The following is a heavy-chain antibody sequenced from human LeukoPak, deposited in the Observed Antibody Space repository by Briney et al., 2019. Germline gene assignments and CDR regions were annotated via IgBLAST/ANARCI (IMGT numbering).Heavy chain of an antibody. CDR1: GFTFSSSA. J-gene: IGHJ4*02. CDR2: ISSSGTST. V-gene: IGHV3-23*01. CDR3: AKHLDYSRTHTDY. D-gene: IGHD6-13*01. Sequence: GGSLRLSCAASGFTFSSSAMSWVRHAPGKGLDWISTISSSGTSTYYADPVKGRFTISRDNSKTTVYLQMNSLRAEDTAVYYCAKHLDYSRTHTDYWGQGTPVTVSS.